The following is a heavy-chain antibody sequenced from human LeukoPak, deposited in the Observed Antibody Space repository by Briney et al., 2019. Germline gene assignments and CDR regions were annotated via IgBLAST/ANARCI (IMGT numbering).Heavy chain of an antibody. J-gene: IGHJ4*02. CDR3: AKALEMSTITFGFDF. D-gene: IGHD5-24*01. V-gene: IGHV3-23*01. Sequence: GGSLRLSCAVSGITLSNYGMSWVRQAPGKGLDWVAGITDNGRTTYADSVKGRFTISRDDPKNTLYLQMNSLRADDTAVYYCAKALEMSTITFGFDFWGLGTLVTVSS. CDR2: ITDNGRT. CDR1: GITLSNYG.